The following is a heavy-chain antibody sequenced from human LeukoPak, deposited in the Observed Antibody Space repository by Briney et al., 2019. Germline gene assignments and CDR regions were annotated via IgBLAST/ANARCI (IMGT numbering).Heavy chain of an antibody. D-gene: IGHD6-19*01. Sequence: GGSLRLSCAASEFTFNSYWMSWVRQAPGKGLEWVASIKQDGRKEYYVDSVKGRFTISRDNAKNSLSLQMNSLRAEDTAVYYCARDGCNGWSQDYWGQGTLVTVSS. J-gene: IGHJ4*02. CDR1: EFTFNSYW. CDR2: IKQDGRKE. V-gene: IGHV3-7*01. CDR3: ARDGCNGWSQDY.